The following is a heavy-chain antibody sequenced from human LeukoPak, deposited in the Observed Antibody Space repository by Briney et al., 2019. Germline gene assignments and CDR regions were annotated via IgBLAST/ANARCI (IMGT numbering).Heavy chain of an antibody. CDR3: AKANDSSGYYYPFDY. CDR2: ISGSGGST. V-gene: IGHV3-23*01. CDR1: GFTFSSYA. J-gene: IGHJ4*02. D-gene: IGHD3-22*01. Sequence: PGGSLRLSCAASGFTFSSYAMSWVRQAPGKGLEWVSAISGSGGSTYYADSVKGPFTISRDNSKNTLYLQMNSLRAEDTAVYYCAKANDSSGYYYPFDYWGQGTLVTVSP.